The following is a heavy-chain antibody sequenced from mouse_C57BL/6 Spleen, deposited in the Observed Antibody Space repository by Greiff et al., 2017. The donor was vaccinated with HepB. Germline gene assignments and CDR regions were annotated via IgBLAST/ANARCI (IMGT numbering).Heavy chain of an antibody. D-gene: IGHD2-4*01. Sequence: QVQLKQSGAELVMPGASVKLSCKASGYTFTSYWMHWVKQRPGQGLEWIGEIDPSDSYTNYNQKFKGKSTLTVDKSSSTAYMQLSSLTSEDSAVYYGARSMITNWYFDVWGTGTTVTVSS. CDR2: IDPSDSYT. CDR1: GYTFTSYW. J-gene: IGHJ1*03. V-gene: IGHV1-69*01. CDR3: ARSMITNWYFDV.